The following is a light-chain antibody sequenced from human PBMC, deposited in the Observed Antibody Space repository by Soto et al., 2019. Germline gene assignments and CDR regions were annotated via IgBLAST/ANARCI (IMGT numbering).Light chain of an antibody. V-gene: IGKV3-15*01. CDR3: QQYNNWPRT. CDR1: QSVSSS. Sequence: EIVMTQSPATLSVSPGVGATLSCRASQSVSSSLARYQQKPGQPPRLLMYGASTRATGIPARFGGSGSGTEFTLTISSLQSEDFAVYYCQQYNNWPRTFGQGTKVEI. J-gene: IGKJ1*01. CDR2: GAS.